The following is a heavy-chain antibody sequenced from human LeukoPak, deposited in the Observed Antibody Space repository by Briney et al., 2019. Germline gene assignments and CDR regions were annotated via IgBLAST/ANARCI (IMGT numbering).Heavy chain of an antibody. Sequence: GGSLRLSCAASGFTFSTYWMSWVRQAPGKGLEWVANIKQDGSEKYYLDSVKGRFTISRDNAKNPLYLQMNSLRAEDTAVYSCTREAAAGIDYWGQGTLVTASS. CDR3: TREAAAGIDY. CDR2: IKQDGSEK. CDR1: GFTFSTYW. J-gene: IGHJ4*02. D-gene: IGHD6-13*01. V-gene: IGHV3-7*01.